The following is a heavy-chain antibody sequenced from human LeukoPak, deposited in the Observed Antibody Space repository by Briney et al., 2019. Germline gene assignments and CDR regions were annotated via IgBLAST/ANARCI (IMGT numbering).Heavy chain of an antibody. CDR3: ARVGYSSGWYSGKDY. CDR1: GYTFTSYG. D-gene: IGHD6-19*01. Sequence: GASVKVSCKASGYTFTSYGISWVRQAPGQGLEWMGWISAYNGNTNYAQKLQGRVTMTTDTSTSTAYMKLRSLRSDDTAVYYCARVGYSSGWYSGKDYWGQGTLVTVSS. V-gene: IGHV1-18*01. CDR2: ISAYNGNT. J-gene: IGHJ4*02.